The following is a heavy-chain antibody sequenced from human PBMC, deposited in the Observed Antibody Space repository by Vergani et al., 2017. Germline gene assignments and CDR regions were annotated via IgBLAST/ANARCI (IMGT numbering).Heavy chain of an antibody. D-gene: IGHD1-1*01. Sequence: LEESGGGSVKPGGSLRLSCAASGFKFSDHYMSWIRQAPGKGLEWVSNISPGASTVSYTDSVTGRFTVSRDNDNNSLTLDMTTLRVEDTAVYYCAKNPGISTTRHYYAMDVWCQGTTVTVSS. V-gene: IGHV3-11*04. CDR2: ISPGASTV. CDR1: GFKFSDHY. CDR3: AKNPGISTTRHYYAMDV. J-gene: IGHJ6*02.